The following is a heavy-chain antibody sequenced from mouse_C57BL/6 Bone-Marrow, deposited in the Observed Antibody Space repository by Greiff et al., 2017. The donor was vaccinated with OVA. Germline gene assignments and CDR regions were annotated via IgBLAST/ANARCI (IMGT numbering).Heavy chain of an antibody. J-gene: IGHJ3*01. Sequence: EVQLQQSGPELVKPGASVKISCKASGYTFTDYYMNWVKQSHGKSLEWIGDINPNNGGTSYNQKFKGKATLTVDKSSSTAYMELRSLTSEDSAVYYCARVLHYDYDAWFAYWGQGTLVTVSA. V-gene: IGHV1-26*01. CDR2: INPNNGGT. CDR3: ARVLHYDYDAWFAY. CDR1: GYTFTDYY. D-gene: IGHD2-4*01.